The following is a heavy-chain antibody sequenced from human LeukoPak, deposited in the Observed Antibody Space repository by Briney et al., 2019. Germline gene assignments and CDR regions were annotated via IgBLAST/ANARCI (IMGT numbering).Heavy chain of an antibody. CDR2: ISWNSGSI. Sequence: PGRSLRLSCAASGITFDDYAMHWVRQAPGKGLEWVSGISWNSGSIGYADSVKGRFTISRDNAKNSLYLQMNSLRAEDTALYYCAKRYHNWIDRWGQGTLVTVSS. D-gene: IGHD1-26*01. V-gene: IGHV3-9*01. CDR1: GITFDDYA. J-gene: IGHJ5*02. CDR3: AKRYHNWIDR.